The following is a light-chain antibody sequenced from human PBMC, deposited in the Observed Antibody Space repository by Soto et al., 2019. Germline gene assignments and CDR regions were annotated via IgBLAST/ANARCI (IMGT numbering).Light chain of an antibody. CDR3: QQRSNWPPIT. CDR2: DAS. Sequence: EIVLTQSPATLSLSPGERATLSCRASQSVSSYLAWYQQKPGQAPRLLIYDASNRATGIPARFSPSGSGTDFTLTISSLEPEEFPVYYCQQRSNWPPITFGQGTRLEIK. J-gene: IGKJ5*01. CDR1: QSVSSY. V-gene: IGKV3-11*01.